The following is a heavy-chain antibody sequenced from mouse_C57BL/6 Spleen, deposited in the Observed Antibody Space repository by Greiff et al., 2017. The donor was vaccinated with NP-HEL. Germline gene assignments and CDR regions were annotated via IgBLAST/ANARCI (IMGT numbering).Heavy chain of an antibody. J-gene: IGHJ3*01. CDR1: GFSLTSYG. CDR2: IWSGGST. D-gene: IGHD2-4*01. CDR3: ARNMGIYYDYSWFAY. V-gene: IGHV2-2*01. Sequence: VMLVESGPGLVQPSQSLSITCTVSGFSLTSYGVHWVRQSPGKGLEWLGVIWSGGSTDYNAAFISRLSISKDNSKSQVFFKMNSLQADDTAIYYCARNMGIYYDYSWFAYWGQGTLVTVSA.